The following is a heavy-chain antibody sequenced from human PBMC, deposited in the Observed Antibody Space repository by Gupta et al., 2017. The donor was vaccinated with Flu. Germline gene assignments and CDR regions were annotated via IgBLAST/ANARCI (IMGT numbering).Heavy chain of an antibody. V-gene: IGHV1-46*01. Sequence: QVQLVQSGAEVKKPGASVKVSCKASGYTFTSYYMHWVRQAPGQGLEWMGIINPSGGSTSYAQKFQGRVTMTRDTSTGTVYMELSSLRSEDTAVYYCARSASGSYSYYYYYGMDVWGQGTTVTVSS. CDR3: ARSASGSYSYYYYYGMDV. CDR1: GYTFTSYY. CDR2: INPSGGST. J-gene: IGHJ6*02. D-gene: IGHD1-26*01.